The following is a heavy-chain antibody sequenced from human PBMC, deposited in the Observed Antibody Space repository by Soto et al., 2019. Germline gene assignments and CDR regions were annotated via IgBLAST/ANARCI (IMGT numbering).Heavy chain of an antibody. V-gene: IGHV3-48*01. CDR3: ARAPTQREVRHADY. J-gene: IGHJ4*02. Sequence: GGSLRLSCAASGFTFSTYSMHWVRQAPGRSLEWISYINGASSAIFYADSVKGRFTISRDNAKNSLYLQMNSLGAEDTAVYYCARAPTQREVRHADYWGRGTLVTVSS. CDR2: INGASSAI. D-gene: IGHD6-25*01. CDR1: GFTFSTYS.